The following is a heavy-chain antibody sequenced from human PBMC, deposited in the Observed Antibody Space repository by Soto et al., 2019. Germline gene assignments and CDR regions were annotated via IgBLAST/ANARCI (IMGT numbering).Heavy chain of an antibody. CDR1: GYPLTGYY. V-gene: IGHV1-2*02. CDR2: INPNSGGT. J-gene: IGHJ5*02. D-gene: IGHD2-15*01. Sequence: XSVKVSCKASGYPLTGYYMHWGRQAPGQGLEWMGWINPNSGGTNYAQKFQGRVTMTRDTSISTAYMELSRLRSDDTAVYYCARDPSLVVVVAATNHPRDNWFDPWGQGTLVTVSS. CDR3: ARDPSLVVVVAATNHPRDNWFDP.